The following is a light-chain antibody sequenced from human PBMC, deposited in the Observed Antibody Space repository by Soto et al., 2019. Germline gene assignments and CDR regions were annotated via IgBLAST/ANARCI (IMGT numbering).Light chain of an antibody. CDR3: QNYKSAPLLT. CDR1: QGISNY. CDR2: AAS. V-gene: IGKV1-27*01. J-gene: IGKJ4*01. Sequence: SASVGERVTITCRASQGISNYLAWYQQKPGKVPKLLIYAASTLQSGVPSRFSGSGSGTDFTLTISSLQPEDVATYYCQNYKSAPLLTFGGGTKVEIK.